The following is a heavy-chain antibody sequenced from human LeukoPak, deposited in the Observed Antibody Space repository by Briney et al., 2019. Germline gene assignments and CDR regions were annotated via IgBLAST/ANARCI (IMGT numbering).Heavy chain of an antibody. CDR3: ARVLSKGNSSGYYYGGPWDY. Sequence: SVKVSCKASGGTFSSYAISWVRQAPGQGLEWMGGIIPIFGTANYAQKFQGRVTITTDESTSTAYMELSSLRSEDTAVYYCARVLSKGNSSGYYYGGPWDYWGQGTLVTVSS. V-gene: IGHV1-69*05. CDR1: GGTFSSYA. J-gene: IGHJ4*02. CDR2: IIPIFGTA. D-gene: IGHD3-22*01.